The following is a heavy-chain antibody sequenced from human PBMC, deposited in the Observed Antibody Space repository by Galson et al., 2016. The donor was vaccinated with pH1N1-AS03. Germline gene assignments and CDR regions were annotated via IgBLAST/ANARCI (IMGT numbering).Heavy chain of an antibody. J-gene: IGHJ3*02. CDR3: AREDFWDGFDI. CDR2: ISSSSSSI. V-gene: IGHV3-48*01. D-gene: IGHD3-3*01. CDR1: GFTFSAYS. Sequence: SLRLPCAASGFTFSAYSMNWVRQAPGKGLEWLSCISSSSSSIYYAASVKGRFTISRDNANNSLFLLMNSLRAEDTAVYFCAREDFWDGFDIWGHGTAVSVSS.